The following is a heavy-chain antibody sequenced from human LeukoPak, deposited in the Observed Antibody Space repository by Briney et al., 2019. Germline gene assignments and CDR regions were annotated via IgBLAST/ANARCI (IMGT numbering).Heavy chain of an antibody. CDR2: ISSDGANA. D-gene: IGHD3-10*01. CDR3: VLLSLTPG. V-gene: IGHV3-74*01. Sequence: PGWSLRLSCAASGFTFSTYWMHWVRQVPGKGLVWVSRISSDGANANYADSVKGRFTISRDNAKNTLYLQMNSLRAEDTAVYYCVLLSLTPGWGQGTLVTVSS. J-gene: IGHJ4*02. CDR1: GFTFSTYW.